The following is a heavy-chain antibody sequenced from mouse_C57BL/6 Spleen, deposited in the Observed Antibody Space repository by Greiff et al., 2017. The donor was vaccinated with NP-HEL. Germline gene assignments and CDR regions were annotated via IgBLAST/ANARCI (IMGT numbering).Heavy chain of an antibody. D-gene: IGHD2-3*01. CDR3: ARRGGYYVDAMDY. J-gene: IGHJ4*01. CDR1: GYTFTSYW. V-gene: IGHV1-69*01. Sequence: QVQLQQPGAELVMPGASVKLSCKASGYTFTSYWMHWVKQRPGQGLEWIGEIDPSDSYTNYNQQFKGKATLTVDKSSSTAYMQLSSVASEDSAVYYCARRGGYYVDAMDYWGQGASVTVSS. CDR2: IDPSDSYT.